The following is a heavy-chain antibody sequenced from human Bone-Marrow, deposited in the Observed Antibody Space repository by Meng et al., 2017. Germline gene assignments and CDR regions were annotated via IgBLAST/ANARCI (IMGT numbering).Heavy chain of an antibody. CDR3: AKDRAHYYDSHLLDY. CDR2: ISWNSGSI. Sequence: GGSLRLSCAASGFTFDDYAMHWVRQAPGKGLEWVSGISWNSGSIGYADSVKGRFTISRDNAKNSLYLQMNSLRAEDMALYYCAKDRAHYYDSHLLDYWGQGTLVTVSS. D-gene: IGHD3-22*01. J-gene: IGHJ4*02. CDR1: GFTFDDYA. V-gene: IGHV3-9*03.